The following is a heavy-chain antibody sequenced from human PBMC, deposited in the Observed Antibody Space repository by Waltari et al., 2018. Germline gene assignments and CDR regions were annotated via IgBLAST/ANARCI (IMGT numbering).Heavy chain of an antibody. J-gene: IGHJ4*02. Sequence: QVQLQESGPGLVKPSETLSLTCTVSGGSISSYYWSWIRQPPGKGLEWIGYIYYSGSTNYNPSLKSRVTISVDTSKNQFSLKLSSVTAADTAVYYCARASPIDVVVPAAMVSYYFDYWGQGTLVTVSS. V-gene: IGHV4-59*01. CDR3: ARASPIDVVVPAAMVSYYFDY. CDR1: GGSISSYY. D-gene: IGHD2-2*01. CDR2: IYYSGST.